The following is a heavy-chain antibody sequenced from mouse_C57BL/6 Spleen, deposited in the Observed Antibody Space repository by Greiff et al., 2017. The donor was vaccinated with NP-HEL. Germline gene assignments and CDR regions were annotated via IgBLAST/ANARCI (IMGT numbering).Heavy chain of an antibody. Sequence: QVQLQQSGAELVRPGASVKLSCKASGYTFTDYYINWVKQRPGQGLEWIARIYPGSGNTYYNEKFKGKATLTAEKSSSTAYMQLSSLTSEDSAGYFCAEVVAKVWYFDVWGTGTTVTVSS. J-gene: IGHJ1*03. D-gene: IGHD1-1*01. CDR3: AEVVAKVWYFDV. CDR1: GYTFTDYY. V-gene: IGHV1-76*01. CDR2: IYPGSGNT.